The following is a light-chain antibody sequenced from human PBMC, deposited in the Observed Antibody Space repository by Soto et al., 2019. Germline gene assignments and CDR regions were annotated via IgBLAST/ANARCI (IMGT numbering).Light chain of an antibody. CDR3: QQRSNWPST. CDR2: DAS. J-gene: IGKJ3*01. Sequence: EIVLTQSPSTLSLSPGERATLSCRASQSVSSYLAWYQQKPGQAPKLLIYDASSRDSGIPARFSGSGSGTDFTLTISSLQPEDFAVYYCQQRSNWPSTFGPGTKVDI. CDR1: QSVSSY. V-gene: IGKV3-11*01.